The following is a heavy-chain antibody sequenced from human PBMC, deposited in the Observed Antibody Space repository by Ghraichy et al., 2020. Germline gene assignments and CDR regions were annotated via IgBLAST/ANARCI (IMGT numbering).Heavy chain of an antibody. Sequence: PSLKSRVTISVDTSKNQFSLKLSSVTAADTAVYYCARAGGVGRGRQLERRTPPGVGSHNWFDPWGQGTLVTVSS. D-gene: IGHD1-1*01. V-gene: IGHV4-34*01. J-gene: IGHJ5*02. CDR3: ARAGGVGRGRQLERRTPPGVGSHNWFDP.